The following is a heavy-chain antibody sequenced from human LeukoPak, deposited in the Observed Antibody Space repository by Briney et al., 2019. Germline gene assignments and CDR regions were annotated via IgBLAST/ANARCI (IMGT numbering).Heavy chain of an antibody. CDR1: GYSISSGYY. Sequence: SETLSLTCTVSGYSISSGYYWGWIRQPPGKGLEWIGSIYQSGSTYYNPSLKSRVTISVDTSKNQFSLRLSSVTAADTAVYYCARVTGYMIEDYFDYWGQGTLVTVSS. J-gene: IGHJ4*02. V-gene: IGHV4-38-2*02. CDR2: IYQSGST. D-gene: IGHD3-22*01. CDR3: ARVTGYMIEDYFDY.